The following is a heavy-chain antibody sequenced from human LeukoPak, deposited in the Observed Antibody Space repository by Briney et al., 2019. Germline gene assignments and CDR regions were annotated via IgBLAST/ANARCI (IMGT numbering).Heavy chain of an antibody. CDR3: ARGAKPYYFQH. V-gene: IGHV4-59*01. CDR1: GGSISSYY. Sequence: SETLSLTCTVSGGSISSYYWSWLRQPPGKGLEWIGYIYYSGSTNYNPSLKSRVTISVDTSKNQFSLKLSSVTAADTAVYYCARGAKPYYFQHWGQGTLVTVSS. J-gene: IGHJ1*01. CDR2: IYYSGST. D-gene: IGHD3-16*01.